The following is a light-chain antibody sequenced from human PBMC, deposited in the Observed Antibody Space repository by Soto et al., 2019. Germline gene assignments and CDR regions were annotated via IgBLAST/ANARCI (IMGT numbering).Light chain of an antibody. V-gene: IGLV2-8*01. J-gene: IGLJ2*01. Sequence: QSVLTQPPSASGSPGQSVTISCAGTRSDVGGYNYVSWYQQHPGKAPKLMIYEVSKRPSGVPDRFSGSKSGNTASLTVSGLQAEDEADYYCSSYAGSNKVVFGGGTKLTVL. CDR1: RSDVGGYNY. CDR2: EVS. CDR3: SSYAGSNKVV.